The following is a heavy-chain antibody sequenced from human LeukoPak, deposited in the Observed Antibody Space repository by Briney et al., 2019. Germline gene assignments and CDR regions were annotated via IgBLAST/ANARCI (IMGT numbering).Heavy chain of an antibody. D-gene: IGHD3-3*01. Sequence: GGSLRLSCAASGFTFSSYEMNWVRQAPGKGLEWVSYISSNGSTIYYADSVKGRFTISRDNAKNSLYLQMNSLRAEDTAVYYCAREVRRSCYYGDYWGQGTLVTVSS. CDR1: GFTFSSYE. V-gene: IGHV3-48*03. CDR3: AREVRRSCYYGDY. CDR2: ISSNGSTI. J-gene: IGHJ4*02.